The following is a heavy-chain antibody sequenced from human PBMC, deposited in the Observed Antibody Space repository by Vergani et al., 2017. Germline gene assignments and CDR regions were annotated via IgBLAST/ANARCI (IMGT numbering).Heavy chain of an antibody. J-gene: IGHJ5*02. CDR3: ARDREVIGGAYNWFDP. CDR1: GGSINTGAYY. V-gene: IGHV4-61*02. D-gene: IGHD3-3*01. CDR2: VYTSGMT. Sequence: QVQLQESGPRLVRPSQTLSLTCTVSGGSINTGAYYWSWIRQPAGKGLEWIGRVYTSGMTNYNPSLKSRVTILVDRSKSQLSLKLTSVTAGDTAVYYCARDREVIGGAYNWFDPWGQGTLVTVSS.